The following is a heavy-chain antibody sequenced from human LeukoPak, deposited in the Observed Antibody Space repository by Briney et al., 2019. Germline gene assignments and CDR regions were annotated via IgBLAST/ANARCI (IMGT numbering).Heavy chain of an antibody. CDR2: ISASGVNT. CDR1: GFTFSTYD. V-gene: IGHV3-23*01. J-gene: IGHJ4*02. CDR3: AKEDPTLGYYFDY. D-gene: IGHD7-27*01. Sequence: PGGSLRLSCAASGFTFSTYDLSWVRQAPGKGLEWVSAISASGVNTYYADSVKGRFTISRDNSKNTLYLQMNSLRAEDTAVYYCAKEDPTLGYYFDYWGQGTLVTVSS.